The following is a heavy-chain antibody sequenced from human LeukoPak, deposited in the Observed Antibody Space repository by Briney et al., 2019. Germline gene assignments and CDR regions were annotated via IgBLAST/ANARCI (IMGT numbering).Heavy chain of an antibody. CDR3: ARVLRVCSSTSCYGMDV. J-gene: IGHJ6*02. CDR2: INSDGSST. CDR1: GFTFSSYW. D-gene: IGHD2-2*01. V-gene: IGHV3-74*01. Sequence: PGGSLRLSCAASGFTFSSYWMLWVRHAPGKGLVWVSRINSDGSSTSYADSVKGRFTISRDNAKNTLYLQMNSLRAEDTAVYYCARVLRVCSSTSCYGMDVWGQGTTVTVSS.